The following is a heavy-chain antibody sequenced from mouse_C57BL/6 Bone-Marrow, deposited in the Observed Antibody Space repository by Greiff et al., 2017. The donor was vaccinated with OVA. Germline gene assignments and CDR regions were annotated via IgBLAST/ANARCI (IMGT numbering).Heavy chain of an antibody. J-gene: IGHJ1*03. V-gene: IGHV4-1*01. CDR1: AVDFSRYW. CDR2: INPDSSTI. CDR3: ARKGYYGTWYFDV. Sequence: AAAAVDFSRYWMSWVRRAPGKGLEWIGEINPDSSTINYAPSLKDKFIISRDNAKNTLYLQMSKVRSEDTALYYCARKGYYGTWYFDVWGTGTTVTVSS. D-gene: IGHD2-1*01.